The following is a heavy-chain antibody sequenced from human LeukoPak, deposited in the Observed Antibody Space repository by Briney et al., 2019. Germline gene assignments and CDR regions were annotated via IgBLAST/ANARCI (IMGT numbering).Heavy chain of an antibody. CDR1: GFTFSSYW. Sequence: PGGSLRLSCAASGFTFSSYWMHWVRQAPGKGLVWVSRINSDGSSTSYADSVKGRFTISRDNAKNTLYLQMNSLGAEDTAVYYCATATYYYDSSGFYAFDIWGQGTMVTVSS. D-gene: IGHD3-22*01. CDR3: ATATYYYDSSGFYAFDI. J-gene: IGHJ3*02. V-gene: IGHV3-74*01. CDR2: INSDGSST.